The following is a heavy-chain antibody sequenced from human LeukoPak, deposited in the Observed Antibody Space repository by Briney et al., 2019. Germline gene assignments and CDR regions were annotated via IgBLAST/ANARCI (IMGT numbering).Heavy chain of an antibody. Sequence: GGSLRLSCAASGFTFSSYSMNWVRQAPGKGREWVSYISSSSSTIYYADSVKGRFTISRDNAKNSLYLQMNSRRDEDAAVDYCARGYFYDSSGPNNGWDYGGQGTLDTVSS. D-gene: IGHD3-22*01. V-gene: IGHV3-48*02. CDR2: ISSSSSTI. J-gene: IGHJ4*02. CDR1: GFTFSSYS. CDR3: ARGYFYDSSGPNNGWDY.